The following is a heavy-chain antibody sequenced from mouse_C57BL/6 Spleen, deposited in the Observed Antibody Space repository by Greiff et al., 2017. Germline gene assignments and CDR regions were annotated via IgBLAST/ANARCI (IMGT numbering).Heavy chain of an antibody. CDR1: GFNIKDYY. V-gene: IGHV14-2*01. D-gene: IGHD1-2*01. J-gene: IGHJ2*01. Sequence: EVQLQQSGAELVKPGASVKLSCTASGFNIKDYYMHWVKQRTEQGLEWIGRIDPEDGETKYATKFQGKATITADTSSNTAYLQLSSLTSEDTAVYYCARALFTTAGVDYWGQGTTLTVSS. CDR2: IDPEDGET. CDR3: ARALFTTAGVDY.